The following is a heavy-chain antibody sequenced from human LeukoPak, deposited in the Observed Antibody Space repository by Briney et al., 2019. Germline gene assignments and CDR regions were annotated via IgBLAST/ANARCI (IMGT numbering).Heavy chain of an antibody. CDR1: GFTFSSYS. J-gene: IGHJ3*02. Sequence: GGSLRLSCAASGFTFSSYSMNWVRQAPGKGLEWVSSISSSSYIYYADSVKGRFTISRDNAKNSLYLQMNSLRAEDTAVYYCARYCSGGSCYSGDAFDIWGQGTMVTVSS. V-gene: IGHV3-21*01. CDR3: ARYCSGGSCYSGDAFDI. D-gene: IGHD2-15*01. CDR2: ISSSSYI.